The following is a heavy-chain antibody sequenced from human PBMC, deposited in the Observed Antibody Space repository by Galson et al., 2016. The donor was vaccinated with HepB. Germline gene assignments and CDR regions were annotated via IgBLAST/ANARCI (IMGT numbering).Heavy chain of an antibody. CDR2: IKHDGSEK. Sequence: SLRLSCAASGFTFSGFWMSWIRQAPGKGLERVANIKHDGSEKYYVDSVRGRFTISRDNAKDLLYLQMDSLRVEDTALYYCARDRYCDSIGCYYFDYWGQGTLVTVSS. CDR1: GFTFSGFW. V-gene: IGHV3-7*01. CDR3: ARDRYCDSIGCYYFDY. J-gene: IGHJ4*02. D-gene: IGHD2-2*01.